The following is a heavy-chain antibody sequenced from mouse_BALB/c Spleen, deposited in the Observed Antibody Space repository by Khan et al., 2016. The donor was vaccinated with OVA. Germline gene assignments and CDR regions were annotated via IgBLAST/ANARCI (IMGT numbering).Heavy chain of an antibody. CDR1: GFTFSTYG. CDR3: ARLAYYYGSEGFAY. D-gene: IGHD1-1*01. J-gene: IGHJ3*01. Sequence: EVELVESGGDVVKPGGSLKLSCAASGFTFSTYGMSWVRQTPDKRLEWVATVSTGGHYTYYPDTVKGRFTISRDNAKKTLYLQMNSLKSEDTAMFYCARLAYYYGSEGFAYWGQGTLVTVSA. V-gene: IGHV5-6*01. CDR2: VSTGGHYT.